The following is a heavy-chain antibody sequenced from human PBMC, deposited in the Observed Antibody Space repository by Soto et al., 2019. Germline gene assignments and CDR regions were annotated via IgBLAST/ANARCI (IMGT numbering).Heavy chain of an antibody. CDR1: GFTFSSYA. V-gene: IGHV3-30-3*01. Sequence: QVQLVESGGGVVQPGRSLRLSCAASGFTFSSYAMHWVRQAPGKGLEWVAVISYDGSNKYYADSVKGRFTISRDNTKNTLYLQMNRLRAEDRDVYYCASDDVTMVRGVSKNALDIWGQGTMVIVSS. J-gene: IGHJ3*02. CDR3: ASDDVTMVRGVSKNALDI. D-gene: IGHD3-10*01. CDR2: ISYDGSNK.